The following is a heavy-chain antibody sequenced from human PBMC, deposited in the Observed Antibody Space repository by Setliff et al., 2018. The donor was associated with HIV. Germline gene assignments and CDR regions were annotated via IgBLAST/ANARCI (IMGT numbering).Heavy chain of an antibody. V-gene: IGHV4-38-2*01. Sequence: PSETLSLTCAVSGSSISSTYYWGWIRQPPGKGLEWIGSIYHSGSTFYNPSLKSRVTISVDTSKNHSSLNLSSVTVADTAVYSYASGRAMNWFDPWGQGTLVTVSS. CDR2: IYHSGST. D-gene: IGHD2-2*01. CDR1: GSSISSTYY. J-gene: IGHJ5*02. CDR3: ASGRAMNWFDP.